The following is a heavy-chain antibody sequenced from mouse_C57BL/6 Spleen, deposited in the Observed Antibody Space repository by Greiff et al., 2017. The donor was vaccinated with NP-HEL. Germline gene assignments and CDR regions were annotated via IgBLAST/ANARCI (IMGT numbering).Heavy chain of an antibody. Sequence: QVQLKQSGAELARPGASVKLSCKASGYTFTSYGISWVKQRTGQGLEWIGEIYPRSGNTYYNEKLKGKATLTADKSSSTAYMELRSLTSEDSAVYFCAREGLGRACRGQGTLVTVSA. CDR1: GYTFTSYG. CDR2: IYPRSGNT. D-gene: IGHD4-1*01. CDR3: AREGLGRAC. V-gene: IGHV1-81*01. J-gene: IGHJ3*01.